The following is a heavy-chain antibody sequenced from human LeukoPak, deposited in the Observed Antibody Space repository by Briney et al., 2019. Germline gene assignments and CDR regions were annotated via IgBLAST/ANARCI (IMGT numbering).Heavy chain of an antibody. J-gene: IGHJ4*02. V-gene: IGHV1-18*01. D-gene: IGHD2-15*01. CDR1: GYTFTSYG. CDR2: ISAYNGNT. Sequence: GASVKVSCKASGYTFTSYGISWVRQAPGQGLEWMGWISAYNGNTNYAQKLQGRVTMTTDTSTSTAYMELRSLRSDDTAVYYCARRHCSGGSCYLYSDYWGQGTLVTVS. CDR3: ARRHCSGGSCYLYSDY.